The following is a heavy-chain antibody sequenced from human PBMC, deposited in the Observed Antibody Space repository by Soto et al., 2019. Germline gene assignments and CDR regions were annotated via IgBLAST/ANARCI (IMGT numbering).Heavy chain of an antibody. CDR1: GFTFSSYA. D-gene: IGHD1-26*01. Sequence: GGSLRLSCAASGFTFSSYAMNWVRQAPGKGLEWVSGISAGAGSTYYADSVKGRFTISRDNSKNTLYLQMNSLRAEDTAVYYCAKGHYGGSYVYFDVWGQGTTVTVSS. V-gene: IGHV3-23*01. CDR2: ISAGAGST. J-gene: IGHJ6*02. CDR3: AKGHYGGSYVYFDV.